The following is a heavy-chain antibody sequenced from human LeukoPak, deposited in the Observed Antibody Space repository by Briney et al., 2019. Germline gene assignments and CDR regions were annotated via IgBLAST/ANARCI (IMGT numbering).Heavy chain of an antibody. Sequence: NTSETLSLTCAVSGYSISSGYYWGWIRQPPGQGLEWIGSIYHSGSTYYDPSLKSRVTISVDTSKNQFSLKLSSVTAADTAVYYCATQYDFWSGSYNTNWFDPWGQGTLVTVSS. J-gene: IGHJ5*02. D-gene: IGHD3-3*01. CDR2: IYHSGST. CDR1: GYSISSGYY. CDR3: ATQYDFWSGSYNTNWFDP. V-gene: IGHV4-38-2*01.